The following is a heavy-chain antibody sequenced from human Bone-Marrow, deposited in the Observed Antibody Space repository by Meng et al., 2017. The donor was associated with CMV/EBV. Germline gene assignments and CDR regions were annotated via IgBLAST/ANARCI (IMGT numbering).Heavy chain of an antibody. V-gene: IGHV4-39*07. J-gene: IGHJ4*02. CDR1: SISSSSYY. Sequence: SISSSSYYWGWIRQPPGKGLEWIGSIYYSGSTYYNPSLKSRVTISVDTSKNQFSLKLSSVTAADTAVYYCASNYGSGSYYKRGVNYWGQGTLVTVSS. D-gene: IGHD3-10*01. CDR3: ASNYGSGSYYKRGVNY. CDR2: IYYSGST.